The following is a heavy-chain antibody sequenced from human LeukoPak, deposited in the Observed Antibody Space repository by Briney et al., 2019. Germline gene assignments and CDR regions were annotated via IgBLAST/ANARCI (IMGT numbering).Heavy chain of an antibody. D-gene: IGHD4-17*01. J-gene: IGHJ4*02. Sequence: GGSLRLSCAASGFTFSSYAMSWVRQAPGKGLEWVSTISDSGSSTYYADSVKGRFTISRDNSKNTLYLQMNSLRAEDTAVYYCASGYGDYYFDYWGQGTLVTVSS. V-gene: IGHV3-23*01. CDR3: ASGYGDYYFDY. CDR1: GFTFSSYA. CDR2: ISDSGSST.